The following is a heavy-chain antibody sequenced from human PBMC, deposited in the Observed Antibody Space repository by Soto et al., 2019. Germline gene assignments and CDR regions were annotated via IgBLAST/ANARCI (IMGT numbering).Heavy chain of an antibody. CDR1: GFTFSDYY. CDR2: SRDKGNSYST. D-gene: IGHD1-7*01. CDR3: TRCINGTTSSDY. V-gene: IGHV3-72*01. J-gene: IGHJ4*02. Sequence: EVQLVESGGGLVQPGGSLRLSCAGSGFTFSDYYIDWVRQAPGKGLEWVGRSRDKGNSYSTDYAASVKGRFTISRDASKNSLFLQMSSLKTEDTALYYCTRCINGTTSSDYWGQGTLVTVSS.